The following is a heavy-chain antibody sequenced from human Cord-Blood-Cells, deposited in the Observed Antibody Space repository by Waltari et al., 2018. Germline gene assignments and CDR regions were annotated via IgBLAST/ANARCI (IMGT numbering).Heavy chain of an antibody. CDR1: GGSISSYY. Sequence: QVQLQESGPGLVKPSETLSLTCTVSGGSISSYYWSWIRQPPGKGLEWIGYIYYSGSTNYTPSLKSRVTISVDPSKNQFSLKLSSVTAADTAVYYCARGGGYCSSTSCYAFDIWGQGTMVTVSS. V-gene: IGHV4-59*01. CDR2: IYYSGST. J-gene: IGHJ3*02. D-gene: IGHD2-2*01. CDR3: ARGGGYCSSTSCYAFDI.